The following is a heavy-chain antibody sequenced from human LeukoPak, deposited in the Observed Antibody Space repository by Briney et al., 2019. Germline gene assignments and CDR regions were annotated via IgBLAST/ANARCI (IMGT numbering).Heavy chain of an antibody. CDR2: ISYDGSNK. CDR1: GFTFSSYG. Sequence: GGSLRLSCAASGFTFSSYGMHWVRQAPGKGLEWVAVISYDGSNKYYADSVKGRFTISRDNSKNTLYLQMNSLRAEDTAVYYCAKLGDYGDYPVDYWGQGTLVTVSS. D-gene: IGHD4-17*01. CDR3: AKLGDYGDYPVDY. V-gene: IGHV3-30*18. J-gene: IGHJ4*02.